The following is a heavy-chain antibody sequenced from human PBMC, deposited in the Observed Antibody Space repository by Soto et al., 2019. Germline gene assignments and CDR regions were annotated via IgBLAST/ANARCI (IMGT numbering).Heavy chain of an antibody. CDR1: GYSFAGYW. V-gene: IGHV5-51*01. D-gene: IGHD3-10*01. J-gene: IGHJ3*01. CDR3: ARLPGVRGVFDGFNV. Sequence: GESLKISFKGSGYSFAGYWIGWVRQMPGKGLDWVGVIYPGGSDTRYSPSFHGQVTISADKSIGTAYLQWSSLKASDTAMYFCARLPGVRGVFDGFNVWGQGTMVTVSS. CDR2: IYPGGSDT.